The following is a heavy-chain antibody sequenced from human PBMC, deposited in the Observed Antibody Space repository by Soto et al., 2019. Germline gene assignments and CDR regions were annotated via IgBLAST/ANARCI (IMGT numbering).Heavy chain of an antibody. Sequence: SETLSLTCAVYGGSFSGYYWSWIRQPPGKGLEWIGEINHSGSTNYNPSLKSRVTISVDTSKNQFSLKLSSVTAADTAVYYCARVGAGSSSGFDYWGQGTLVTVSS. D-gene: IGHD2-15*01. CDR2: INHSGST. CDR1: GGSFSGYY. V-gene: IGHV4-34*01. J-gene: IGHJ4*02. CDR3: ARVGAGSSSGFDY.